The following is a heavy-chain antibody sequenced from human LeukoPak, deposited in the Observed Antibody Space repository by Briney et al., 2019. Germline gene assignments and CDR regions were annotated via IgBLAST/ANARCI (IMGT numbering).Heavy chain of an antibody. J-gene: IGHJ4*03. V-gene: IGHV3-30*04. D-gene: IGHD2-8*01. CDR1: GFTFSSYA. CDR3: AKGYCTNGVCYFDY. CDR2: ISYDGSNK. Sequence: SGGSLRLSCAASGFTFSSYAMHWVRRAPGKGLEWVAVISYDGSNKYYADSVKGRFTISRDNSKNTLYLQMNSLRAEDTAVYYCAKGYCTNGVCYFDYWGQGTLVTVSS.